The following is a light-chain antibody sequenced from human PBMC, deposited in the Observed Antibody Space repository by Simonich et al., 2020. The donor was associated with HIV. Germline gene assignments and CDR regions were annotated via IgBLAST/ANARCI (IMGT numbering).Light chain of an antibody. CDR3: SSYTSSSTVV. CDR2: NVS. J-gene: IGLJ2*01. V-gene: IGLV2-14*03. Sequence: QSALTQPASVSGSPGQSITISCTGTSSDVGGYNSVSWYQQQPGKAPKLIIYNVSNRPSGVSNRFSGSKSGNTASLTISGLQAEDEADYHCSSYTSSSTVVFGGGTKLTVL. CDR1: SSDVGGYNS.